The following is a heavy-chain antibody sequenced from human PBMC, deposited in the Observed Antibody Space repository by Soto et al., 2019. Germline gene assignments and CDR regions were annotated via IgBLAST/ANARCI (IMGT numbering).Heavy chain of an antibody. CDR1: GFTFGSYA. J-gene: IGHJ4*02. Sequence: XGSLRLACAASGFTFGSYAMSWVRQAPGRGLEWVSIIIGNGGSTYYAASVKGRFTISRDNTKNTLYLQMDSLTAEDTAVYYCAKGSEFSNSYTLDFDFWGQGALVTVS. D-gene: IGHD6-6*01. CDR2: IIGNGGST. CDR3: AKGSEFSNSYTLDFDF. V-gene: IGHV3-23*01.